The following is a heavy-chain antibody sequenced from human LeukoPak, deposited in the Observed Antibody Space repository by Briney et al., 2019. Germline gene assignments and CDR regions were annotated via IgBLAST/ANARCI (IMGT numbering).Heavy chain of an antibody. CDR2: IYYSGST. CDR3: ARDLKYYYDSSGYLGYGMDV. V-gene: IGHV4-59*12. D-gene: IGHD3-22*01. Sequence: SETLSLTCTVSGGSISSYYWSWIRQPPGKGLEWIGYIYYSGSTNYNPSLKSRVTMSVDTSKNQFSLKLSSVTAADTAVYYCARDLKYYYDSSGYLGYGMDVWGQGTTVTVSS. J-gene: IGHJ6*02. CDR1: GGSISSYY.